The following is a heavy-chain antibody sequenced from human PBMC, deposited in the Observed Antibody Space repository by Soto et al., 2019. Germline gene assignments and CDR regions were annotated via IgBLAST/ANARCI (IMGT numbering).Heavy chain of an antibody. V-gene: IGHV2-5*01. Sequence: QITLNESGPTVVRPTETLTLTCRFSGFSLTTSGVGVGWIRQAPGKAPEWLALIDWYDDKRYSASLKSMLTITKDTSKHQVVMTVSDLDTTDTATYYRAHRVLRTVFGLVTTTAIYFDFGGQGPPVAVSS. J-gene: IGHJ4*02. D-gene: IGHD3-3*01. CDR3: AHRVLRTVFGLVTTTAIYFDF. CDR1: GFSLTTSGVG. CDR2: IDWYDDK.